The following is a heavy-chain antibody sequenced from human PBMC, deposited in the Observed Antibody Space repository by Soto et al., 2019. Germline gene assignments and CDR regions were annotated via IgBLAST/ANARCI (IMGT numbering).Heavy chain of an antibody. D-gene: IGHD2-21*02. CDR3: ARDQLVVVTSYYGMDV. CDR1: GGSISSGDYY. V-gene: IGHV4-30-4*01. J-gene: IGHJ6*02. Sequence: SETLSLTCTVSGGSISSGDYYWSWIRQPPGKGLEWIGYIYYSGSTYYNPSLKSRVTISVDASKNQFSLKLSSVTAADTAVYYCARDQLVVVTSYYGMDVWGQGTTVTVSS. CDR2: IYYSGST.